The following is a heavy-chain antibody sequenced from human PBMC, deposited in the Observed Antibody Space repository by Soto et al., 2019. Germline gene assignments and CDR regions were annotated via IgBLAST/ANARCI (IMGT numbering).Heavy chain of an antibody. J-gene: IGHJ4*02. Sequence: GGSLRLSCAASGFSFSIYAMSWVRQAPGKGLEWVSSISGSGDSAYYADSVKGRFTISRDNSKNTLYLQINSLRAEDTAVYYCTKERSDHRITAAAIDYWGQGA. CDR1: GFSFSIYA. D-gene: IGHD2-2*02. V-gene: IGHV3-23*01. CDR3: TKERSDHRITAAAIDY. CDR2: ISGSGDSA.